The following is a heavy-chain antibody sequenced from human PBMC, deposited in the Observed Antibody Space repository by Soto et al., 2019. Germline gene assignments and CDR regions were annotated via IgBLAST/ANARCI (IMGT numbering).Heavy chain of an antibody. J-gene: IGHJ4*02. CDR1: GFTFSSYW. D-gene: IGHD3-22*01. V-gene: IGHV3-74*01. CDR2: INGDGKTA. CDR3: ARPRYDGSGTPFDH. Sequence: PGGSLRLSCAASGFTFSSYWMHWVRQAPGKGLVWVSGINGDGKTATYAESVKGRFIISRDNAKNILYLQMNSLTAEDTAVYYCARPRYDGSGTPFDHWGQGSLVTVSS.